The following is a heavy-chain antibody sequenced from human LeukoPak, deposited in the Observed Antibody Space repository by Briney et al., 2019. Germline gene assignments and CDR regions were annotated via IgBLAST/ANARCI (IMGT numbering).Heavy chain of an antibody. CDR2: ISSSGSTM. D-gene: IGHD6-13*01. CDR3: ARDATTAVGWVYMDV. J-gene: IGHJ6*03. CDR1: GFTFSSYE. Sequence: GGSLRLSCAASGFTFSSYEMNWVRQAPGKGLEWLSHISSSGSTMYYANSVKGRFTTSRDNAKNSVYLQMNSLTAEDTALYYCARDATTAVGWVYMDVWGKGTTVTISS. V-gene: IGHV3-48*03.